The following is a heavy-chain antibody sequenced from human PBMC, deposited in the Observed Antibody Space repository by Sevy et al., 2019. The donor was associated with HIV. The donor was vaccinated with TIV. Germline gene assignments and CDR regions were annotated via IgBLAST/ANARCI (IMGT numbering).Heavy chain of an antibody. D-gene: IGHD1-1*01. CDR3: TRLEMGTIRGHFDY. CDR2: VSGSGDGT. V-gene: IGHV3-23*01. J-gene: IGHJ4*02. CDR1: GFTFSSHA. Sequence: GGSLRLSCAASGFTFSSHAMSWVRQAPGKGLEWVSVVSGSGDGTYYAASVKGRFTISSDNSKNTLYLQMSSLRAGDTAIYYCTRLEMGTIRGHFDYWGQGTLVTVSS.